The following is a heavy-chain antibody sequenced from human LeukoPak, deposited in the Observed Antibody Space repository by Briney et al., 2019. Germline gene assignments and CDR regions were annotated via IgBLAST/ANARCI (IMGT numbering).Heavy chain of an antibody. Sequence: WASVNVSCKASGYTFTNYAMHWVRQAPGQRLEWMGWINAGNGNTKYSQKFQGRVTITRGTSASTAYMEVSSLRSEDTAVYYCARLTYYYDSSGQNWFDPWGQGTLVTVSS. V-gene: IGHV1-3*01. CDR3: ARLTYYYDSSGQNWFDP. CDR1: GYTFTNYA. J-gene: IGHJ5*02. CDR2: INAGNGNT. D-gene: IGHD3-22*01.